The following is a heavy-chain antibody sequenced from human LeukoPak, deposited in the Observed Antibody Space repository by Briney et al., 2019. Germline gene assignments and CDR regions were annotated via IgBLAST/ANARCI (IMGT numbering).Heavy chain of an antibody. D-gene: IGHD6-19*01. CDR2: INHSGST. CDR1: GGSFSGYY. Sequence: PSETLSLTCAVYGGSFSGYYWSWIRQPPGKGLEWIGEINHSGSTNYNPSLKSRVTISVDTSKNQFSLKLSSVTAADTAVYYCARENRWLVRGAFDIWGQGTMVTVSS. V-gene: IGHV4-34*01. CDR3: ARENRWLVRGAFDI. J-gene: IGHJ3*02.